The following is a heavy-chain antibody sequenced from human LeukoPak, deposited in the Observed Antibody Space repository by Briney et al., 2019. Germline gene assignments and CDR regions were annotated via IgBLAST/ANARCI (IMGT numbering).Heavy chain of an antibody. CDR1: GFSLSTSGMC. J-gene: IGHJ4*02. D-gene: IGHD6-19*01. Sequence: SGPTLVNPTQTLTLTCTFSGFSLSTSGMCVSWIRQPPGKALEWLALIDWDDDKYYSTSLKTRLTISKDTSKNQVVLTMTNMDPVDTATYCCARIQGDSSGWSYYFDYWGQGTLVTVSS. CDR3: ARIQGDSSGWSYYFDY. V-gene: IGHV2-70*01. CDR2: IDWDDDK.